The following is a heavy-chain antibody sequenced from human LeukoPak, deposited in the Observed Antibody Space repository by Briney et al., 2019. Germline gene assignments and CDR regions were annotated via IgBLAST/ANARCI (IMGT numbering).Heavy chain of an antibody. CDR1: GYTFTGYY. V-gene: IGHV1-2*02. CDR3: ARDGGIVGAAYCDY. D-gene: IGHD1-26*01. J-gene: IGHJ4*02. CDR2: INPKSGGT. Sequence: ASVKVSCKASGYTFTGYYMHWVRKTPGQGVGWMGWINPKSGGTNYAQKFQGRVTMTRDTSISTAYMELSRLRSDDTAVYYCARDGGIVGAAYCDYWGQGTLVTVSS.